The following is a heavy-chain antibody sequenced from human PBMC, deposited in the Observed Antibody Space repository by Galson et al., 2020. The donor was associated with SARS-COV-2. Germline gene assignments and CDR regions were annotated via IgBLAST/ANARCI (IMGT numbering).Heavy chain of an antibody. D-gene: IGHD1-26*01. CDR3: VGKIVGPDFPYH. J-gene: IGHJ4*02. Sequence: AGGSLRLSCEASGFTFRDYAMTWVRQAPGKGLEWVSSISRNTYYADSVKGRFTISRDNADNSLYLQMNSLRAEDTAVYYCVGKIVGPDFPYHWGQGTLVTVSS. CDR1: GFTFRDYA. CDR2: ISRNT. V-gene: IGHV3-21*01.